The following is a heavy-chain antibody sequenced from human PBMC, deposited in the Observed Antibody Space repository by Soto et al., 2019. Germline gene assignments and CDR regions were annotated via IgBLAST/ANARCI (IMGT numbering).Heavy chain of an antibody. CDR1: SDSIAGENW. D-gene: IGHD6-19*01. V-gene: IGHV4-4*02. CDR3: ARVFSSGSGWMYYFDF. J-gene: IGHJ4*02. CDR2: VFHTGGT. Sequence: QVQLQESGPGLVKPSETLSLTCTVSSDSIAGENWWRWVRQPPGLGLEWNREVFHTGGTNYNPSLKSRVTMEVDKSKNQFSLKLIAATAADTAVYYCARVFSSGSGWMYYFDFWGQGTLVSVSS.